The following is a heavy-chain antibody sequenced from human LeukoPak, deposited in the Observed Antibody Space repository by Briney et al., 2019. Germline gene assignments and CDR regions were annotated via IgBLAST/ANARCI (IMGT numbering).Heavy chain of an antibody. J-gene: IGHJ4*02. CDR2: ISYDGSNK. CDR3: AKVETAGLFDY. CDR1: GFPFSSYG. D-gene: IGHD5-18*01. V-gene: IGHV3-30*18. Sequence: GSLRLSCAASGFPFSSYGMHWVRQAPGKGLEWVAVISYDGSNKYYADSVKGRFTISRDNSKNTLYLQMNSLRAEDTAVNYCAKVETAGLFDYWGQGTLVTVSS.